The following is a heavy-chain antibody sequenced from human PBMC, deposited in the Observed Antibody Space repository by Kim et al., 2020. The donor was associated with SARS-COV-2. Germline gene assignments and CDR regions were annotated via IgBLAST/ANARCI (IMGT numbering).Heavy chain of an antibody. Sequence: GGSLRLSCAASGFTFSGSAMHWVRQASGKGLEWVGRIRSKANSYATAYAASVKGRFTISRDDSKNTAYLQMNSLKTEDTAVYYCTRGPIPGSPKSPFDYWGQGTLVTVSS. D-gene: IGHD2-2*02. CDR1: GFTFSGSA. CDR2: IRSKANSYAT. V-gene: IGHV3-73*01. CDR3: TRGPIPGSPKSPFDY. J-gene: IGHJ4*02.